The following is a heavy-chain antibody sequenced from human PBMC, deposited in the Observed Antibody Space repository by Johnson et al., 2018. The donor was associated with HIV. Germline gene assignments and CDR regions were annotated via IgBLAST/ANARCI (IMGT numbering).Heavy chain of an antibody. CDR3: ARDGRDLATRGGFDI. CDR2: SGSGGST. V-gene: IGHV3-66*02. D-gene: IGHD5-24*01. CDR1: GFTVSSNY. Sequence: EVQLVESGGGLVQPGGSLRLSCAASGFTVSSNYMSWVRQAPGKGLEWVSAISGSGGSTYYADPVKGRFTISRDNSKNTLYLQMNSLRPEDTAVYYCARDGRDLATRGGFDIWGPGTVVTVSS. J-gene: IGHJ3*02.